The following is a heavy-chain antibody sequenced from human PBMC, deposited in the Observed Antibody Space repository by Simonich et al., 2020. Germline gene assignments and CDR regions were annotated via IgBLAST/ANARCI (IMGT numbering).Heavy chain of an antibody. CDR1: GGSISSSGYY. D-gene: IGHD6-6*01. V-gene: IGHV4-39*01. J-gene: IGHJ4*02. CDR2: IYYNGST. Sequence: QLQLQESGPGLVKPSETLSLTCTVSGGSISSSGYYWGWIRQPPGKGLGWFGRIYYNGSTYYTPSRKGRVTISVDTSKNQFSLKLRSVTAADTAVYYCARWAYSSSYFDYWGQGTLVTVSS. CDR3: ARWAYSSSYFDY.